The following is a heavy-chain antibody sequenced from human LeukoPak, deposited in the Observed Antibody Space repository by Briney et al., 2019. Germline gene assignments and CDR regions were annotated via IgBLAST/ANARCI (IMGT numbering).Heavy chain of an antibody. CDR2: ISGTGAST. V-gene: IGHV3-23*01. J-gene: IGHJ4*02. CDR3: AKDLTVVVLAATNY. D-gene: IGHD2-15*01. CDR1: GFTFSSYA. Sequence: PGGSLRLSCAASGFTFSSYAMSWVRQVPGKGLEWVSGISGTGASTYYGDSVKGRFTISRDNSKNTLYLQMNSLRAEDTAVYYCAKDLTVVVLAATNYWGQGALVTVSS.